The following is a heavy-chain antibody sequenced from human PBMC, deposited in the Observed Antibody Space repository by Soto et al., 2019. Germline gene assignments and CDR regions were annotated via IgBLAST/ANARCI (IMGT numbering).Heavy chain of an antibody. CDR3: ARAEQQLKPLPDY. Sequence: SVKVSCKASGGTFSSYAISWVRQAPGQGLEWMGGIIPIFGTANYAQKFQGGVTITADESTSTAYMELSSLRSEDTAVYYCARAEQQLKPLPDYWGQGTLVTVSS. CDR2: IIPIFGTA. CDR1: GGTFSSYA. D-gene: IGHD6-13*01. V-gene: IGHV1-69*13. J-gene: IGHJ4*02.